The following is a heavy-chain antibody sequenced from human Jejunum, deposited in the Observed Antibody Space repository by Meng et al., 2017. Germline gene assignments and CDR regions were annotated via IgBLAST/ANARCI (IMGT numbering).Heavy chain of an antibody. D-gene: IGHD4-23*01. J-gene: IGHJ4*02. CDR1: GFTFNTYT. CDR3: TRATYGCNSYALVDY. V-gene: IGHV3-21*01. Sequence: GESLKISCAASGFTFNTYTMNWVRQAPGKGLEWVSSISSGSDSIYYADSLKGRFTVSRDNAKNSLFLQMNSLRAEDTAMYYCTRATYGCNSYALVDYWGQGTLVTVSS. CDR2: ISSGSDSI.